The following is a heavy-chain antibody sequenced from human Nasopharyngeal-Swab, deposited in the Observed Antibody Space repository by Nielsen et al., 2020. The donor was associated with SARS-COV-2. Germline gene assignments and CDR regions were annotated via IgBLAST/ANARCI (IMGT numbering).Heavy chain of an antibody. D-gene: IGHD6-13*01. V-gene: IGHV3-74*01. CDR2: INRDDTTA. CDR1: GFTFSSYW. J-gene: IGHJ4*02. CDR3: VPWGPATGRGFGY. Sequence: GGSLRLSCVGSGFTFSSYWMHWVRQAPGQGLVWVSQINRDDTTATYADPVEGRFTISRDNAKNTLYLQMNSRRVEDTAVYYCVPWGPATGRGFGYWGQGILVTVSS.